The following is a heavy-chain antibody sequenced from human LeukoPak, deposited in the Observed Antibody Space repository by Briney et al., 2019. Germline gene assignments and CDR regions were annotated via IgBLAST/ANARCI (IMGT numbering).Heavy chain of an antibody. CDR3: VRDYYDTSGYYRGSY. D-gene: IGHD3-22*01. CDR2: IKQDGSEK. V-gene: IGHV3-7*01. Sequence: PGGSLRLSCAASGFTFSSYWMSWARQAPGKGLEWVANIKQDGSEKYYVDSVKGRFTISRDNAKNSLYLQMNSLRAEDTAVYYCVRDYYDTSGYYRGSYWGQGTLVTVSS. CDR1: GFTFSSYW. J-gene: IGHJ4*02.